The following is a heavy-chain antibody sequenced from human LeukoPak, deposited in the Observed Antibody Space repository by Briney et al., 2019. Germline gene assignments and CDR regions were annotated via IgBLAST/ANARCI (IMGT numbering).Heavy chain of an antibody. CDR1: GYTFTGYY. Sequence: ASVKVSCKASGYTFTGYYMHWVRQAPGQGLEWMGWINPNSGGTNYAQKFQGRVTMTRDTSISTAYMELSRLRSDDTAVYYCARDRRGYCSGGSCFDDAFDIWGQGTMVTVSS. J-gene: IGHJ3*02. V-gene: IGHV1-2*02. CDR2: INPNSGGT. D-gene: IGHD2-15*01. CDR3: ARDRRGYCSGGSCFDDAFDI.